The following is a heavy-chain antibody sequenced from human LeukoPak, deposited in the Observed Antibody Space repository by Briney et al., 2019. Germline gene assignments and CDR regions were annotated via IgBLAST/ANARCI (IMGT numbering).Heavy chain of an antibody. CDR2: INPNSGGT. CDR3: ARDRGIVVVPAAMTHNWFDP. D-gene: IGHD2-2*01. V-gene: IGHV1-2*02. J-gene: IGHJ5*02. Sequence: ASVKVSCKASGYPFTGYYMHWVRQAPGQGLEWMGWINPNSGGTNYAQKFQGRVTMTRDTSISTAYMELSRLRSDDTAVYYCARDRGIVVVPAAMTHNWFDPWGQGTLVTVSS. CDR1: GYPFTGYY.